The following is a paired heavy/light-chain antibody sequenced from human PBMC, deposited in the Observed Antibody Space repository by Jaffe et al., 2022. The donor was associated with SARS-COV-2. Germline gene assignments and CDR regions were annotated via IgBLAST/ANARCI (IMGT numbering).Heavy chain of an antibody. Sequence: QVRLQQWGAGLLKPSETLSLTCAVFGGSFSGYYWSWIRQPPGQGLEWIGEINHSGGINYNPSLKSRLTVSVDTSKNQVSLKLASVTAADTAVYYCASSRGYSGSWYYRFDHWGQGSLVTVSP. CDR3: ASSRGYSGSWYYRFDH. D-gene: IGHD2-15*01. V-gene: IGHV4-34*01. CDR2: INHSGGI. J-gene: IGHJ4*02. CDR1: GGSFSGYY.
Light chain of an antibody. CDR1: QDIANS. J-gene: IGKJ2*01. V-gene: IGKV1-33*01. Sequence: DIQMTQSPPSLSASVGDRVTITCQASQDIANSLNWYQQKPGQAPKLLLYDASNLETGVPSRFSGSGSGTHFSFTISSLQPEDFATYYCQQYASLVPYTFGQGTKLDIK. CDR2: DAS. CDR3: QQYASLVPYT.